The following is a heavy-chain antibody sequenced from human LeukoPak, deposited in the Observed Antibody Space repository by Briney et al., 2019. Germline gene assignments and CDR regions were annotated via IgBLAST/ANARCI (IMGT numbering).Heavy chain of an antibody. CDR1: GYTLTELS. D-gene: IGHD6-6*01. Sequence: ASVKVSCKVSGYTLTELSMHWVRQAPGKGLEWMGGFDPEDGETIYAQKFQGRVTMTEDTSTDTAYMELSSLRSEDTAVYFCAASRIAARQYNWFDPWGQGTLVTVSS. CDR2: FDPEDGET. CDR3: AASRIAARQYNWFDP. J-gene: IGHJ5*02. V-gene: IGHV1-24*01.